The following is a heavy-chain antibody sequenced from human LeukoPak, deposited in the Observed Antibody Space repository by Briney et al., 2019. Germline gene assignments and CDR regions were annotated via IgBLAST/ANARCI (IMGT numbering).Heavy chain of an antibody. CDR3: ARGDNGSRWNPLPAFDI. V-gene: IGHV4-34*01. CDR2: MNHSGST. J-gene: IGHJ3*02. D-gene: IGHD6-13*01. CDR1: GGSFSGYY. Sequence: PSETLSLTCAVYGGSFSGYYWSWIRQPPGKGLECIGEMNHSGSTNYNPSLKSRVTISVDTSKNQFSLKLSSVTAADTAVYYCARGDNGSRWNPLPAFDIWGQGTMVTVSS.